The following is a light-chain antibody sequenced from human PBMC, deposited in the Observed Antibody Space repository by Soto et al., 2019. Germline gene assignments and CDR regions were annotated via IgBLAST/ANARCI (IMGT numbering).Light chain of an antibody. J-gene: IGKJ4*01. CDR2: GAS. CDR1: QSISSN. CDR3: HQYNDWPLT. Sequence: EIVMTQSPATLSVSPGEGATLSCRASQSISSNLAWYQQKPGQAPKLLIYGASTRATGFPARFSGSGSGTEFTLTISILQSEDFAVYYCHQYNDWPLTFGGGTKVEIK. V-gene: IGKV3-15*01.